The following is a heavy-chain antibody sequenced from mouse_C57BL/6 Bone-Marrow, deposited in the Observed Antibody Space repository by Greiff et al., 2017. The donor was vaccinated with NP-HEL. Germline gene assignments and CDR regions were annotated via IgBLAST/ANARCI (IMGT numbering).Heavy chain of an antibody. J-gene: IGHJ3*01. Sequence: DVQLVESGGDLVKPGGSLKLSCAASGFTFSSYGMSWVRQTPDKRLEWVATISSGGSYTYYPDSVKGRFTISRDNAKNTLYLQMSSLKSEDTAMYYCARDYYGSSYSFAYWGQGTLVTVSA. CDR3: ARDYYGSSYSFAY. D-gene: IGHD1-1*01. V-gene: IGHV5-6*01. CDR2: ISSGGSYT. CDR1: GFTFSSYG.